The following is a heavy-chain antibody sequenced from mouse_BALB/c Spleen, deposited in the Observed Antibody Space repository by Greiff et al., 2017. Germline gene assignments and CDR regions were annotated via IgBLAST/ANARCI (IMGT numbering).Heavy chain of an antibody. D-gene: IGHD2-1*01. CDR3: VRDRDYYGNYSFAY. V-gene: IGHV2-9-2*01. Sequence: VKLQESGPGLVAPSQSLSITCTVSGFSLTSYDISWIRQPPGKGLEWLGVIWTGGGTNYNSAFMSRLSISKDNSKSQVFLKMNSLQTDDTAIYYCVRDRDYYGNYSFAYWGQGTLVTVSA. CDR2: IWTGGGT. CDR1: GFSLTSYD. J-gene: IGHJ3*01.